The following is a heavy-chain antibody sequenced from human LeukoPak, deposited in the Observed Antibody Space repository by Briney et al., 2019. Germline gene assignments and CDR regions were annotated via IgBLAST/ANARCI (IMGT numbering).Heavy chain of an antibody. V-gene: IGHV5-51*01. CDR2: IYPGDSDT. CDR1: GYSFTTYW. D-gene: IGHD2-15*01. J-gene: IGHJ4*02. Sequence: GESLKISCKGSGYSFTTYWIGWVRQMPGRGLEWMGIIYPGDSDTRYSPSFQGQVTISANKSISTAYLQWSSLKASDTAMYYCARARYCSGGTCYPDYWGQGTLVTVSS. CDR3: ARARYCSGGTCYPDY.